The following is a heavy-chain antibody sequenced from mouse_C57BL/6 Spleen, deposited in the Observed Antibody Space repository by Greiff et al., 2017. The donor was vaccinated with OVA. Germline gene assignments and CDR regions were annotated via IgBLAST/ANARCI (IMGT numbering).Heavy chain of an antibody. J-gene: IGHJ1*03. V-gene: IGHV1-19*01. CDR1: GYTFTDYY. Sequence: EVQLQQSGPVLVKPGASVKMSCKASGYTFTDYYMNWVKQSHGKSLEWIGVINPYNGGTSYNQKFKGKATLTVDKSSSTAYMELNSLTSEDSAVYYCARYYCGSSYSWYFDVWGTGTTVTVSS. D-gene: IGHD1-1*01. CDR2: INPYNGGT. CDR3: ARYYCGSSYSWYFDV.